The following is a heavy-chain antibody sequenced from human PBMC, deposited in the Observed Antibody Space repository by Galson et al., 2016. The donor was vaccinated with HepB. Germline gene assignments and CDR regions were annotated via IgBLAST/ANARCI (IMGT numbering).Heavy chain of an antibody. J-gene: IGHJ4*02. CDR3: AKEGYCAAGTCRESRFDD. Sequence: SLRLSCAAPGFSFSNFAMSWVRQAPGKGLEWVSAISGGGGGTYYADSVKGRFTISRDNFRNTVSLQMNSLRAEDSAIYFCAKEGYCAAGTCRESRFDDWGQGTLVTVSS. V-gene: IGHV3-23*01. D-gene: IGHD2-8*02. CDR1: GFSFSNFA. CDR2: ISGGGGGT.